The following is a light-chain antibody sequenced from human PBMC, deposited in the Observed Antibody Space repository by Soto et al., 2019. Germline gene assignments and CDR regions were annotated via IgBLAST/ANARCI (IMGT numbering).Light chain of an antibody. Sequence: DIVMTQSPLSLSVTPGEPASISCRSSQSLLHINGYNYLNWFVQKPGQSPQLLTYFGSNRASGVPDRFSGSGSGTDFTLILSRVEAEDVGMYYCMQALQFPYTFAQGTKLEIK. V-gene: IGKV2-28*01. CDR1: QSLLHINGYNY. J-gene: IGKJ2*01. CDR3: MQALQFPYT. CDR2: FGS.